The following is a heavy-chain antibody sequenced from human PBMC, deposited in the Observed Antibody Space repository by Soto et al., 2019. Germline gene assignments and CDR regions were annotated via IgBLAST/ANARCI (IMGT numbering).Heavy chain of an antibody. CDR1: GFTFSSYS. D-gene: IGHD3-16*02. Sequence: EVQLVESGGGLVQPGGSLRLSCAASGFTFSSYSMNWVRQAPGKGLEWVSYISSSSSTIYYADSVKGRFTISRDNAKNSLYPQMNSLRDEDTAVYYCARENDYVWGSYRLNWFDSWGQGTLVTVSS. CDR3: ARENDYVWGSYRLNWFDS. J-gene: IGHJ5*01. CDR2: ISSSSSTI. V-gene: IGHV3-48*02.